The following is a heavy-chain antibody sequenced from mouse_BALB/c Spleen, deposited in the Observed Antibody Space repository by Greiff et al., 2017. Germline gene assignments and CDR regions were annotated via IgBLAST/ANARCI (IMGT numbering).Heavy chain of an antibody. V-gene: IGHV2-2*02. CDR3: ARNIYYGSSYCYAMDY. Sequence: VQLQQSGPGLVQPSQSLSITCTVSGFSLTSYGVHWVRQSPGKGLEWLGVIWSGGSTDYNAAFISRLSISKDNSKSQVFFKMNSLQANDTAIYYCARNIYYGSSYCYAMDYWGQGTSVTVSS. CDR1: GFSLTSYG. J-gene: IGHJ4*01. D-gene: IGHD1-1*01. CDR2: IWSGGST.